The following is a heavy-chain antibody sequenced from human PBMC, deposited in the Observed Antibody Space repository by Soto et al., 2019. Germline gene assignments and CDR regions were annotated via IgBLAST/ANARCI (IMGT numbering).Heavy chain of an antibody. V-gene: IGHV4-31*03. CDR2: IYYRGST. Sequence: TLSLTCTVSGGSISSGGYYWSWNRQDPGKGREGIGYIYYRGSTYYNPSIKSRVTISVATSKNQFSLKLSSVTAADTAVYYCAMTWGIAAAGPLSYNWFAPGGQGTLVTVSS. CDR1: GGSISSGGYY. CDR3: AMTWGIAAAGPLSYNWFAP. J-gene: IGHJ5*02. D-gene: IGHD6-13*01.